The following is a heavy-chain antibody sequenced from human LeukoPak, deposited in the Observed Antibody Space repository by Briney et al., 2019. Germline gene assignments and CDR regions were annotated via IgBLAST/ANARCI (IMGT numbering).Heavy chain of an antibody. V-gene: IGHV3-23*01. CDR1: GFTFSSYA. D-gene: IGHD3-3*01. CDR2: ISGSGGSI. CDR3: AKDPEGNYEFWSGYYDY. J-gene: IGHJ4*02. Sequence: GGSLRLSCAASGFTFSSYAMSWVRQAPGKGLKWVSTISGSGGSIYYADSVKGRFSISRDNSKNTLYLQMNSLRAEDTGVYYCAKDPEGNYEFWSGYYDYWGQGALVTVSS.